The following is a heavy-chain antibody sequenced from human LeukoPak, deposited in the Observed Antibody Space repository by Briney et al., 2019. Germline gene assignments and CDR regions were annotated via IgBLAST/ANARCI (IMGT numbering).Heavy chain of an antibody. D-gene: IGHD3-3*01. CDR3: ARAVADYDFWSGYGY. J-gene: IGHJ4*02. CDR2: IYSSGST. V-gene: IGHV4-61*02. CDR1: GGSISSGSYY. Sequence: SETLSLTCTVSGGSISSGSYYWSWIRQPAGKGLEWIGRIYSSGSTNYNPSLKSRVTISVDTSKNQFSLKLSSVTAAGTAVYYCARAVADYDFWSGYGYWGQGTLVTVSS.